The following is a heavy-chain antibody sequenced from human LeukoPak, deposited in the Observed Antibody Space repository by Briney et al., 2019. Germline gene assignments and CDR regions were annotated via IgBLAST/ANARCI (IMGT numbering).Heavy chain of an antibody. V-gene: IGHV5-51*01. CDR3: ARPPSRGYSSSFEY. D-gene: IGHD2-2*03. Sequence: GESLKISCKGSGYSFPTYWIAWVGQMPGKGLEWMGIIYPDESNIRYSPSFQGQVPISADKSISTAYLQWSSLKASDTATYYCARPPSRGYSSSFEYWGQGTLVTVSS. CDR1: GYSFPTYW. CDR2: IYPDESNI. J-gene: IGHJ4*02.